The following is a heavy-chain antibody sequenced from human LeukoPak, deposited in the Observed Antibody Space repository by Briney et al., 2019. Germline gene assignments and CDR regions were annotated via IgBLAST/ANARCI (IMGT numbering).Heavy chain of an antibody. V-gene: IGHV1-2*02. Sequence: ASVKVSCKASGYTFTGYYMHWVRQAPGQGLEWMGWINPNSGGTNYAQKFQGRVTMTRDTSISTAYMELSRLRSDDTAVYYCARAPGRAAAGFDYWGQGTLVTVSS. D-gene: IGHD6-13*01. J-gene: IGHJ4*02. CDR1: GYTFTGYY. CDR3: ARAPGRAAAGFDY. CDR2: INPNSGGT.